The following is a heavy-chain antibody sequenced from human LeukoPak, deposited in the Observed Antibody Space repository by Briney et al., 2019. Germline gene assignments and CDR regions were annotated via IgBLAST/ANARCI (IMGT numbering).Heavy chain of an antibody. CDR1: GFPVSSNY. Sequence: GGSLRLSCAASGFPVSSNYMSWFRQAPGKGLEWVGFIRSKAYGGTTEYAASVKGRFTISRDDSKSIAYLQMNSLKTEDTAVYYCTRVSVAGTWYFDLWGRGTLVTVSS. CDR2: IRSKAYGGTT. V-gene: IGHV3-49*03. D-gene: IGHD6-19*01. CDR3: TRVSVAGTWYFDL. J-gene: IGHJ2*01.